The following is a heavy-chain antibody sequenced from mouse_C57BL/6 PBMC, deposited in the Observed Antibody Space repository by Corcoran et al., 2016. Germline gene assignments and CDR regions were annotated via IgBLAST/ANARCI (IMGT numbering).Heavy chain of an antibody. D-gene: IGHD3-1*01. CDR1: GYSITSGYY. Sequence: DVQLQESGPGLVKPSQSLSLTCSVTGYSITSGYYWNWIRQFPGNKLEWMGYISYDGSNNYNPSLKNRISITRDTSKNQFFLKLNSVTTEDTATYYCARDRGYCFDYWGQGTTLTVSS. CDR2: ISYDGSN. CDR3: ARDRGYCFDY. V-gene: IGHV3-6*01. J-gene: IGHJ2*01.